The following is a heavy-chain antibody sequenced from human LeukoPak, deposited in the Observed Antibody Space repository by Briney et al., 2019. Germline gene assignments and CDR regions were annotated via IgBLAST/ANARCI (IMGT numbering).Heavy chain of an antibody. D-gene: IGHD7-27*01. Sequence: PSETLSLTCTVSGGSISSYYWSWIRQPPGKGLEWIGYIYYSGSTNYNPSLKSRVTISVDTSKNQFSLKLSSVTAADTAVYYCARYLGWPLTYYFDYWGQGTLVTVSS. CDR1: GGSISSYY. J-gene: IGHJ4*02. V-gene: IGHV4-59*01. CDR2: IYYSGST. CDR3: ARYLGWPLTYYFDY.